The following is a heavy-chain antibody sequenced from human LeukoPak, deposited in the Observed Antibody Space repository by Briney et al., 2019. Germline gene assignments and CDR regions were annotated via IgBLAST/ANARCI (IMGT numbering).Heavy chain of an antibody. J-gene: IGHJ4*02. Sequence: SETLSLTCTVSGGSISNYWWSWIRQPPGKGLEWIGYVFDSGSTNYNPSLKSRVTISIDTSKKQFSLKLSSVTAADTAVYYCARGYSSSWNYFDYWGQGTLVTVSS. D-gene: IGHD6-13*01. V-gene: IGHV4-59*01. CDR1: GGSISNYW. CDR3: ARGYSSSWNYFDY. CDR2: VFDSGST.